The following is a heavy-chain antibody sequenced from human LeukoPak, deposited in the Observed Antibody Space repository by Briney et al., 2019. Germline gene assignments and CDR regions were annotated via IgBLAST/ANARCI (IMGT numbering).Heavy chain of an antibody. D-gene: IGHD6-19*01. CDR3: GKGGAGTFDY. J-gene: IGHJ4*02. V-gene: IGHV3-30*18. CDR2: ISYDGSNK. CDR1: GFTFSSYG. Sequence: GGSLRLSCAASGFTFSSYGMHWVRQAPGKGLEWVAVISYDGSNKYYADSVKGRFTISRDNSKNTLYLQMNSLRAEESVVYYCGKGGAGTFDYWGEGTLVSVSS.